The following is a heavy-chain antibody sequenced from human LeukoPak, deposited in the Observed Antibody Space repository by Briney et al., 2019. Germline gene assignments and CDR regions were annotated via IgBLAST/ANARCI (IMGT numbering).Heavy chain of an antibody. CDR3: ASYYYDSSGYYLDY. D-gene: IGHD3-22*01. J-gene: IGHJ4*02. Sequence: SETLSLTCTVSGGSISSYYWSWIRLPPGKGLEWIGYIYYSGSTNYNPSLKSRVTISVDTSKNQFSLKLSSVTAADTSVYYCASYYYDSSGYYLDYWGQGTLVTVSS. CDR2: IYYSGST. V-gene: IGHV4-59*01. CDR1: GGSISSYY.